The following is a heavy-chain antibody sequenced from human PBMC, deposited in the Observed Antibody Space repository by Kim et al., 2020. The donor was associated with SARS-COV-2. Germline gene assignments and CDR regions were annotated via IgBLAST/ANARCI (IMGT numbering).Heavy chain of an antibody. Sequence: SETLSLTCAVYGGSFSGYYWSWIRQPPGKGLEWIGEINHSGSTNYNPSLKSRVTISVDTSKNQFSLKLSSVTAADTAVYYCARAIRVTMVRGVISYYFDYWGQGTLVTVSS. CDR2: INHSGST. D-gene: IGHD3-10*01. J-gene: IGHJ4*02. CDR1: GGSFSGYY. V-gene: IGHV4-34*01. CDR3: ARAIRVTMVRGVISYYFDY.